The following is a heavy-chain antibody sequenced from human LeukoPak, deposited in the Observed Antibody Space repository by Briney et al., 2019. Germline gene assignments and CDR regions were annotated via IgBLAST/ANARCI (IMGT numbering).Heavy chain of an antibody. CDR3: ARVGSSPPYFDY. D-gene: IGHD6-6*01. V-gene: IGHV4-34*01. J-gene: IGHJ4*02. Sequence: SETPSLTCAVYGGSFSGYYWSWIRQPPGKGLEWIGEINHSVSTNYNPSLKSRVTISVDTSKNQFSLKLSSVTAADTAVYYCARVGSSPPYFDYWGQGTLVTVSS. CDR2: INHSVST. CDR1: GGSFSGYY.